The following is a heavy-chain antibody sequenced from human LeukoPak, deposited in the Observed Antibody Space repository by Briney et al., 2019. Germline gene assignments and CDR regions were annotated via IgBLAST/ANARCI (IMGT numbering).Heavy chain of an antibody. CDR1: GYTFTGYY. Sequence: ASVKVSCKASGYTFTGYYMHWVRQAPGQGLEWMGWINPNSGGTNYAQKFQGRVTMTRDTSISTAYMGLSRLRSDDTAVYYCARREIFDFYRSSNWYFDLWGRGTLVTASS. V-gene: IGHV1-2*02. J-gene: IGHJ2*01. CDR3: ARREIFDFYRSSNWYFDL. D-gene: IGHD3/OR15-3a*01. CDR2: INPNSGGT.